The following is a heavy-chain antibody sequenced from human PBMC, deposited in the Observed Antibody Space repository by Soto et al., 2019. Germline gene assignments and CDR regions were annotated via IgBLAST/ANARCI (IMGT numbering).Heavy chain of an antibody. D-gene: IGHD7-27*01. CDR1: GFSLSGKKY. CDR3: ARDPKTSGGQHWAFNYFDS. CDR2: LYDTDGT. Sequence: GGSLRLSCAASGFSLSGKKYLTWVRQAPGKGLEWVSALYDTDGTYYADSVKDRFTVSRDTSKSTLYLQVDSLRPEDAAVYYCARDPKTSGGQHWAFNYFDSWGQGTLVTVSS. V-gene: IGHV3-66*02. J-gene: IGHJ4*02.